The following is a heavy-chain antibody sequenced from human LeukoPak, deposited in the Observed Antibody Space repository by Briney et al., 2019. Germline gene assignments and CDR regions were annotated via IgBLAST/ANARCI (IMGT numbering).Heavy chain of an antibody. CDR2: ISSSSSTI. D-gene: IGHD5-12*01. CDR1: GFTFSSYS. Sequence: GGSLRLSCAASGFTFSSYSMNWVRQAPGKGLEWVSYISSSSSTIYYADSVKGRFTISRDNAKNSLYLQMNSLRAEGTAVYYCAREDSGYDFDYWGQGTLVTVSS. V-gene: IGHV3-48*01. J-gene: IGHJ4*02. CDR3: AREDSGYDFDY.